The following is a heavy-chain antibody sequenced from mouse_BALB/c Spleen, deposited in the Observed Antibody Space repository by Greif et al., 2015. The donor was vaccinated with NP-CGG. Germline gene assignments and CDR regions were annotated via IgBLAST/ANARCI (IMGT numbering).Heavy chain of an antibody. Sequence: EVKVEESGGGLVQPGGSMKLSCVASGFTFSSYWMSWVRQSPEKGLEWVAEIRLKSDSYATHYAESVKGKFTISRDDSKSRLYLQMNSLRAEDTGIYYCLTGTDYYAMDYWGQGTSVTVSS. D-gene: IGHD4-1*01. CDR3: LTGTDYYAMDY. V-gene: IGHV6-6*02. CDR1: GFTFSSYW. CDR2: IRLKSDSYAT. J-gene: IGHJ4*01.